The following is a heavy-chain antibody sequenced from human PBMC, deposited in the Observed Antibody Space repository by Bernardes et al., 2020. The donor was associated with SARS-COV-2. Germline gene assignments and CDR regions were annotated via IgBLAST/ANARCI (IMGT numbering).Heavy chain of an antibody. D-gene: IGHD6-13*01. J-gene: IGHJ3*02. V-gene: IGHV1-2*02. Sequence: ASVKVSCKASGYTFRDYYIYWVRQAPGQGLEWMGWINPNSGGTNYAPKFQGRVTLTGDTSISTAYMELSRLRSDDTAVYYCARRYSSTFNSFDIWDQGTMVTVSS. CDR2: INPNSGGT. CDR1: GYTFRDYY. CDR3: ARRYSSTFNSFDI.